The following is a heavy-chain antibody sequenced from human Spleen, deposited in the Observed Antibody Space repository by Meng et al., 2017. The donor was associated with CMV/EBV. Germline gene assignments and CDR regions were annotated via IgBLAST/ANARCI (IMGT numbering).Heavy chain of an antibody. Sequence: GGSLRLSCAASGFTFSQFWMSWVRQAPGKGLEWVANINQDGSEKYHVDSVKGRFTISRDNAKDLLHLQMNNLRAEDTAMYYCARALVGDGAKSGYWGQGMLVTVSS. J-gene: IGHJ4*02. V-gene: IGHV3-7*01. CDR3: ARALVGDGAKSGY. CDR1: GFTFSQFW. D-gene: IGHD2-2*01. CDR2: INQDGSEK.